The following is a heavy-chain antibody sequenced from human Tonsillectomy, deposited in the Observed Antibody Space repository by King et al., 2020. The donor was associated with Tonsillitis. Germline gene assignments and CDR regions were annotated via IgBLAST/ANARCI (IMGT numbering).Heavy chain of an antibody. D-gene: IGHD2/OR15-2a*01. J-gene: IGHJ3*02. CDR3: ARHDYLFDLNAFDI. CDR1: GGSISSSSYY. V-gene: IGHV4-39*01. CDR2: IYCSGST. Sequence: QLQESGPGLVKPSETLSLTCTVSGGSISSSSYYWGWIRQPPGKGLEWIGSIYCSGSTYYNPSLKSRVTMSVDTSKNQFSLKLRSVTAADTAVYYCARHDYLFDLNAFDIWGQGTMVTVSS.